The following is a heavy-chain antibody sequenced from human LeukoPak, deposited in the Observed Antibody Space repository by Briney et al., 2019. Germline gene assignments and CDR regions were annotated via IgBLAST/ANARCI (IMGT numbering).Heavy chain of an antibody. D-gene: IGHD3-22*01. CDR3: ARGKLYYDSSGYYYRWFDP. J-gene: IGHJ5*02. V-gene: IGHV1-69*01. Sequence: SVKVSCKASGGTFSSYAISWVRQAPGQGLEWMGGIIPIFGTANYAQKFQGRVTITADESTSTAYMELSSLRSEDTAVYYCARGKLYYDSSGYYYRWFDPWGQGTLVTVSS. CDR1: GGTFSSYA. CDR2: IIPIFGTA.